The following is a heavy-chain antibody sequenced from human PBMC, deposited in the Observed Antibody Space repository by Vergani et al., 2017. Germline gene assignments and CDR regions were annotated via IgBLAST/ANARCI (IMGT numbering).Heavy chain of an antibody. CDR1: GGTFSSYA. Sequence: QVQLVQSGAEVKKPGSSVKVSCKASGGTFSSYAIRWVRQAPGQGLEWMGGINPIFGTANYAQKFQGRVTITADESTSTAYMELSSLRSEDTAVYYCARVGDGFLEWSLAFDIWGQGTMVTVSS. V-gene: IGHV1-69*01. D-gene: IGHD3-3*01. CDR2: INPIFGTA. J-gene: IGHJ3*02. CDR3: ARVGDGFLEWSLAFDI.